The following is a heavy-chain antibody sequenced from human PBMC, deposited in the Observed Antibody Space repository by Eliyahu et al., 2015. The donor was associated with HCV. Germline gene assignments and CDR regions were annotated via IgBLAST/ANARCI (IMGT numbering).Heavy chain of an antibody. CDR2: IYYSGST. CDR1: XGSIXSGGYX. Sequence: QLQLQESGPGLVKPSQTLSLTCTVSXGSIXSGGYXWSWIRQHPGKGLEWXGYIYYSGSTYYNPSLKSRVTTSVDTSKNQFSLKLSSVTAADTAVYYCARGKADCSSTSCYRFSWFDPWGQGTLVTVSS. D-gene: IGHD2-2*02. V-gene: IGHV4-31*03. J-gene: IGHJ5*02. CDR3: ARGKADCSSTSCYRFSWFDP.